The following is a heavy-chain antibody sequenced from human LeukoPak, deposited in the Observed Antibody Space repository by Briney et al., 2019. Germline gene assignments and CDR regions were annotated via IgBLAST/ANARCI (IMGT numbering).Heavy chain of an antibody. Sequence: PGGSLRLSCAASGFTFSSYGMHWVRQAPGKGLEWVAVIWYDGSNKYYADSVKGRFTISRDNSKNTLYLQMDSLRPDDTGVYYCTRDRGAMNDFDYWGQGTLVSVSS. D-gene: IGHD2-2*01. CDR3: TRDRGAMNDFDY. CDR2: IWYDGSNK. J-gene: IGHJ4*02. CDR1: GFTFSSYG. V-gene: IGHV3-33*01.